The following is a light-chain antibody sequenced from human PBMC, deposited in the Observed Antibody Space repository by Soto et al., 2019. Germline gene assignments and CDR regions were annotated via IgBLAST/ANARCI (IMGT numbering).Light chain of an antibody. V-gene: IGLV2-14*01. Sequence: QSVLTQPASVSGSPGQSITISCTGTSSDVGGYNSVSWYQQHPGKAPKLMISGVSNRFSGSKSGNTASLTISGLQAEDEADYYCSSYTTSSTLLYVFGTGTKVTVL. CDR1: SSDVGGYNS. J-gene: IGLJ1*01. CDR3: SSYTTSSTLLYV.